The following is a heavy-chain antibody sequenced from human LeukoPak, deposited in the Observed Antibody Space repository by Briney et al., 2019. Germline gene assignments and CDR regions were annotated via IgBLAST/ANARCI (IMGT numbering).Heavy chain of an antibody. D-gene: IGHD3-9*01. V-gene: IGHV1-18*01. CDR2: MSAYNGNT. CDR3: ARDLLSRTKTNDY. CDR1: GYTFTSYG. Sequence: ASVKVSCKASGYTFTSYGISWVRQAPGRGLEWMGWMSAYNGNTNYAQKLQGRVTMTTDTSTSTADMELRSLRSDDTAVYYCARDLLSRTKTNDYSGQGTLVTVSS. J-gene: IGHJ4*02.